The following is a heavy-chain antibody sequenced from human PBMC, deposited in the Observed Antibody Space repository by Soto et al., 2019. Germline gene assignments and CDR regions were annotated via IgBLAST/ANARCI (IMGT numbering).Heavy chain of an antibody. J-gene: IGHJ5*02. CDR3: ARANYDILTGRGFDP. V-gene: IGHV1-8*01. Sequence: ASVKVSCKASGYTFTSYDINWVRQATGQGLEWMGWVNPNSGNTGYAQKFQGRVTMTRNTSISTAYMELSSLRSEDTAVYYCARANYDILTGRGFDPWGQGTLVTVSS. CDR2: VNPNSGNT. D-gene: IGHD3-9*01. CDR1: GYTFTSYD.